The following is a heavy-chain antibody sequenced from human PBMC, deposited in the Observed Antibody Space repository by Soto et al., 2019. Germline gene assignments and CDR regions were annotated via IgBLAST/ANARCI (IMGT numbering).Heavy chain of an antibody. CDR1: GYTFTSSG. CDR3: ARAGEIPYYYYGMDV. J-gene: IGHJ6*02. D-gene: IGHD3-10*01. V-gene: IGHV1-18*01. CDR2: ISGYNGNT. Sequence: QVQLVQSGGEVKKPGASVKVSCKASGYTFTSSGLIWVRQAPGQGLEWMGWISGYNGNTKYEQKFQDRVSMTTYTSTNTAYMELQSLTSDDTAVHYCARAGEIPYYYYGMDVWGQGTTVIVSS.